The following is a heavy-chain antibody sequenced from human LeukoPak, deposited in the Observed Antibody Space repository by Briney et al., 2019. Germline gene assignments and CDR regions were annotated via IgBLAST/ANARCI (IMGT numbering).Heavy chain of an antibody. CDR3: AKEYEFGEYDY. Sequence: GGSLRLTCSASQSIVSSRYMSWVRQAPGKGLEWVSTIYDGDKTYYADSVKGRFTISRDNSKNTLYLQMNSLRAEDTAVYYCAKEYEFGEYDYWGQGTLVTVSS. CDR1: QSIVSSRY. V-gene: IGHV3-53*01. CDR2: IYDGDKT. D-gene: IGHD3-10*01. J-gene: IGHJ4*02.